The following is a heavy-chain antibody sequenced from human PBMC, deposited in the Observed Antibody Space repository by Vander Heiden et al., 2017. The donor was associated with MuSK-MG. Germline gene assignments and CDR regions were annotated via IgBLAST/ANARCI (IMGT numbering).Heavy chain of an antibody. V-gene: IGHV1-69*01. CDR3: AGGGYCSGGSCYSGYYYGMDV. J-gene: IGHJ6*02. CDR2: IIPIFGTA. Sequence: QVQLVQSGAEVKKPGSSVKVSCKASGGTFSSYAISWVRQAPGQGLEWMGGIIPIFGTANYAQKFQGRVTITADESTSTAYMELSSLRSEDTAVYYCAGGGYCSGGSCYSGYYYGMDVWGQGTTVTVSS. CDR1: GGTFSSYA. D-gene: IGHD2-15*01.